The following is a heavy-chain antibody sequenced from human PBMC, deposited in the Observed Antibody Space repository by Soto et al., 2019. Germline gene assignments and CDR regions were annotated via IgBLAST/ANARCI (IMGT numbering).Heavy chain of an antibody. J-gene: IGHJ5*02. CDR3: IRLRYSRSSWLDP. CDR2: ISGSGGST. Sequence: PGGSLRLSCAASGFTFSSYAMSWVRQAPGKGLEWVSAISGSGGSTYYADSVKGRFTISRDNSKNTLYLQMNSLKTEDTAVYHCIRLRYSRSSWLDPWGQGTLVTVSS. D-gene: IGHD6-6*01. V-gene: IGHV3-23*01. CDR1: GFTFSSYA.